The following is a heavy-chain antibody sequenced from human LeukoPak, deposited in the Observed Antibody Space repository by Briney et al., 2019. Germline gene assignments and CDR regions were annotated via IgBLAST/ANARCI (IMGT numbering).Heavy chain of an antibody. CDR2: IKQDGSEK. J-gene: IGHJ4*02. CDR3: ATSYYYYDFWSGYYGPFDY. Sequence: PGGSLRLSCAASGFTFSSYWMSWVRQAPGKGLEWVANIKQDGSEKYYVDSVKGRFTISRDNAKNSLYLQMNSLRAEDTAVYYCATSYYYYDFWSGYYGPFDYWGQGTLVTVSS. V-gene: IGHV3-7*01. D-gene: IGHD3-3*01. CDR1: GFTFSSYW.